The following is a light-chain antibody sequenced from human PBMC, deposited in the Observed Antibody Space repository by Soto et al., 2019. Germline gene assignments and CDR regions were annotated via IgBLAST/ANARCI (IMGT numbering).Light chain of an antibody. J-gene: IGKJ2*01. CDR1: QGIGND. CDR3: LQHFNFPYT. CDR2: AAS. Sequence: AIQMTQSPSSLSASVGDRVTITCRASQGIGNDLGWYQQRPGKAPKLLIYAASNLQSGVPSRFSGSGSGTDLTLPISSLQHEDFSTYYCLQHFNFPYTFGQGTKLEIK. V-gene: IGKV1-6*01.